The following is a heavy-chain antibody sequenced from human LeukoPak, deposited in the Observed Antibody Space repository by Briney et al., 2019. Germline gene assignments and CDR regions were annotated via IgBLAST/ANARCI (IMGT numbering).Heavy chain of an antibody. CDR2: ISANNDDT. Sequence: ASVKVSCKTSGFTFTSYGISWMRQAPGQGLEGMAWISANNDDTHYAQRLQGRVTLTTDTSTGTAYMEVRSLRSDDTAVYYCARKGMGSPLDFWGQGTLVTVSS. CDR3: ARKGMGSPLDF. D-gene: IGHD3-10*01. V-gene: IGHV1-18*04. J-gene: IGHJ4*02. CDR1: GFTFTSYG.